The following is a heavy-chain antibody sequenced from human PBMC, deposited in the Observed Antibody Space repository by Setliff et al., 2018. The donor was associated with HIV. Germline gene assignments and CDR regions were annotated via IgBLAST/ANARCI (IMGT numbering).Heavy chain of an antibody. CDR3: ARVFVDTAVLRVLEYYFDS. V-gene: IGHV4-38-2*01. D-gene: IGHD5-18*01. CDR2: MYYSGST. J-gene: IGHJ4*02. Sequence: PSETLSLTCAVSAYSISSGYYWGWVRQPPGKGLEWIGSMYYSGSTYYTPSLKSRITISLDTSKNQFSLRMRSVTAADTAVYYCARVFVDTAVLRVLEYYFDSWGRGTLVTVSS. CDR1: AYSISSGYY.